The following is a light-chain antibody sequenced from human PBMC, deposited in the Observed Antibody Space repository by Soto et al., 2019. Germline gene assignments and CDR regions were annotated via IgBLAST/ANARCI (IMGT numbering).Light chain of an antibody. J-gene: IGKJ2*01. CDR3: QGYRDSPPTYT. V-gene: IGKV3-20*01. CDR2: GAS. CDR1: QSVSSSY. Sequence: EIVLTQSPGTLSLSPGERATLSCRASQSVSSSYLAWYQQKPGQAPRLLIYGASSRATGIPDRFSGSGSGTEFTLAISRLEPEDFALYYCQGYRDSPPTYTFGQGTRLEI.